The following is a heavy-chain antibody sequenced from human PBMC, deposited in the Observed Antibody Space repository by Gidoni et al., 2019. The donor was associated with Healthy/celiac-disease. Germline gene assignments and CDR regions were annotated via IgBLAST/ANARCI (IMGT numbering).Heavy chain of an antibody. D-gene: IGHD6-19*01. J-gene: IGHJ4*02. V-gene: IGHV4-39*01. CDR1: GGSISSSSYY. CDR2: IYYSGST. CDR3: VVLGSGWYPYFDY. Sequence: LSLTCTVSGGSISSSSYYWGWFRQPPGKGLEWIGSIYYSGSTYYNPSLKSRVTISVDTSKNQFSLKLSSVTAADTAVYYCVVLGSGWYPYFDYWGQGTLVTVSS.